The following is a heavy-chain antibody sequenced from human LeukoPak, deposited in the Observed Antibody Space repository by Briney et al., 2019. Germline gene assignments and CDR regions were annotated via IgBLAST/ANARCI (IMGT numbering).Heavy chain of an antibody. CDR2: IYHSGST. CDR1: GYSISSGYY. D-gene: IGHD3-22*01. V-gene: IGHV4-38-2*02. Sequence: SETLSLTCTVSGYSISSGYYWGWIRQPPGKGLEWIGSIYHSGSTYYNPSLKSRVTISVDTSKNQFSLKLSSVTAADTAVYYCAMYYYDSSGYYLGDYFDYWGQGTLVTVSS. CDR3: AMYYYDSSGYYLGDYFDY. J-gene: IGHJ4*02.